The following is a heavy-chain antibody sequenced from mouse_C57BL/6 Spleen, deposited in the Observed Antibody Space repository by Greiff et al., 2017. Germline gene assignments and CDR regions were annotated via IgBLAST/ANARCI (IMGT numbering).Heavy chain of an antibody. D-gene: IGHD2-4*01. CDR2: INPSSGYT. J-gene: IGHJ3*01. Sequence: VKLQQSGAELVRPGASVKMSCKASGYTFTSYTMHWVKQRPGQGLEWIGYINPSSGYTKYNQKFKDKATLTADKSSITAYMQLSSLTSEDSAVYCCAKPGGLPFAYWGQGTLLTVSA. CDR3: AKPGGLPFAY. CDR1: GYTFTSYT. V-gene: IGHV1-4*01.